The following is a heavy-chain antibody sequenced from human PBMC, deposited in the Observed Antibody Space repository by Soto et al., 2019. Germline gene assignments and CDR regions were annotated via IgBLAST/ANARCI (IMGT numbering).Heavy chain of an antibody. J-gene: IGHJ3*02. V-gene: IGHV1-18*01. D-gene: IGHD1-7*01. CDR2: ISAYNGNT. CDR1: GYTFTSYG. CDR3: AKGAPELDAFDI. Sequence: ASVKVSCKASGYTFTSYGISWVRQAPGQGLEWMGWISAYNGNTNYAQKLQGRVTMTTDTSTSTAYMELSSLKASDTAMYYCAKGAPELDAFDIWGQGTMVTVSS.